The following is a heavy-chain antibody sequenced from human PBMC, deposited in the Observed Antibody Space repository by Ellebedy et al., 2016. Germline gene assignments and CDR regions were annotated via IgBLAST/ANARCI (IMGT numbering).Heavy chain of an antibody. CDR2: LWSNGINN. D-gene: IGHD6-13*01. J-gene: IGHJ4*02. V-gene: IGHV3-33*01. CDR1: GFTLSAYG. Sequence: GESLKISCAASGFTLSAYGMQWVRQAPGKGLEWVAVLWSNGINNYYADSVKGRFTISRDNAKNMLYLQMNSLRVEDTAVYYCATEIAPCSCGAHWGQGTLVTVSS. CDR3: ATEIAPCSCGAH.